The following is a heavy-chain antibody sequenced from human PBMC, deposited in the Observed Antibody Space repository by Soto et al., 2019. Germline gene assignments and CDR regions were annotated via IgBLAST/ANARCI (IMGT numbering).Heavy chain of an antibody. CDR2: ISWNSGSI. Sequence: EVQLVESGGGLVQPGRSLRLSCAASGFTFDDYAMHWVRQAPGKGLEWVSGISWNSGSIGYADSVKGRFTISRDNAKNSLYLQMNSLRAEDTALYYCAKGHNDDYYYMDVWGKGTTVTVSS. D-gene: IGHD1-1*01. CDR3: AKGHNDDYYYMDV. CDR1: GFTFDDYA. V-gene: IGHV3-9*01. J-gene: IGHJ6*03.